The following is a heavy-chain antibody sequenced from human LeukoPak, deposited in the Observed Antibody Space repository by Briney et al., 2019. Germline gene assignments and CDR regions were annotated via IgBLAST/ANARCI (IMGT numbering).Heavy chain of an antibody. CDR2: IYDTGSN. V-gene: IGHV4-38-2*01. CDR3: ASGSSGWLWYFDL. Sequence: SETLSRSCAVSGYSFSSGYYWGWIRQPPGKGLEWIGSIYDTGSNYYTPSLKSRVTISIDTSKNQFSLKLSSVTAADTAVYYCASGSSGWLWYFDLWGRGTLVTVSS. CDR1: GYSFSSGYY. D-gene: IGHD6-19*01. J-gene: IGHJ2*01.